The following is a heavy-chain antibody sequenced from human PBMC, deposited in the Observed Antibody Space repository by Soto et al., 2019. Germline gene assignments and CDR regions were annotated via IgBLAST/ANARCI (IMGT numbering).Heavy chain of an antibody. V-gene: IGHV1-2*04. CDR2: INPNRGGT. CDR3: ARGRASYCSSTSCYGGLVGDFDY. J-gene: IGHJ4*02. D-gene: IGHD2-2*01. Sequence: QVQLVQSGAEVKKPGASVKVSCKASGYTFTGYYMHWVRQAPGQGLEWMGWINPNRGGTNYAQKFQGWVTMTRDTSSSTAYMELSRLRSDDTAVYYCARGRASYCSSTSCYGGLVGDFDYWGQGTLVTVSS. CDR1: GYTFTGYY.